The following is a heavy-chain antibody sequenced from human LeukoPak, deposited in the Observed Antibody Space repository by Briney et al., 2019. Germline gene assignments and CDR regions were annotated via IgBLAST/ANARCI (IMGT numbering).Heavy chain of an antibody. CDR1: GGSISSGGYY. CDR2: INHSGST. V-gene: IGHV4-30-2*01. D-gene: IGHD4-11*01. J-gene: IGHJ6*02. CDR3: ARGSYSNYVMRYYYYGMDV. Sequence: SQTLSLTCTVSGGSISSGGYYWSWIRQPPGKGLEWIGEINHSGSTNYNPSLKSRVTISVDTSKNQFSLKLSSVTAADTAVYYCARGSYSNYVMRYYYYGMDVWGQGTTVTVSS.